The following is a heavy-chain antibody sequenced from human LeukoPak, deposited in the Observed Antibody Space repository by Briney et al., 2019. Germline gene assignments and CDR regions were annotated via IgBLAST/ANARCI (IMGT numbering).Heavy chain of an antibody. D-gene: IGHD3-3*01. Sequence: ASVKVSCKASGGTFSSYAINWVRQATGQGLEWMGWMNPNSGNTGYAQKFQGRVTMTRNTSISTAYMELSSLRSEDTAVYYCARGPTLSSLRFLEWLLLDWFDPWGQGTLVTVSS. V-gene: IGHV1-8*02. CDR2: MNPNSGNT. J-gene: IGHJ5*02. CDR1: GGTFSSYA. CDR3: ARGPTLSSLRFLEWLLLDWFDP.